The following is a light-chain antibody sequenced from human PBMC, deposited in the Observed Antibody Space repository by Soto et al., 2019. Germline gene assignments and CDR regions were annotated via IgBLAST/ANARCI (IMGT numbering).Light chain of an antibody. Sequence: DIQMAQSPSSVSAFVGDRVAVTCRASQDITTWLAWYQKKPGEAPRLLIYAASSLYSGVPTRFSGSGTGTEFTLTSSNLQPEDSAIYYCQQVKGFPLTFGGGTKVDIK. CDR2: AAS. J-gene: IGKJ4*01. CDR3: QQVKGFPLT. CDR1: QDITTW. V-gene: IGKV1-12*01.